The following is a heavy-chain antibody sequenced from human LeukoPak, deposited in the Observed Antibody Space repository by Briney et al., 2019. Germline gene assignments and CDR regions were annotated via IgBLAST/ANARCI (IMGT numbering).Heavy chain of an antibody. CDR2: ISAYNGNA. Sequence: ASVKVSCKASGYTFTSYGISWVRQAPGQGLEWMGWISAYNGNANYAQNLQGRVTMTTDTSTSTAYMELRSLRSDDTAVYHCAREGSRISGANYYYYGMDVWGQGTTVTVSS. CDR1: GYTFTSYG. V-gene: IGHV1-18*01. D-gene: IGHD1-20*01. J-gene: IGHJ6*02. CDR3: AREGSRISGANYYYYGMDV.